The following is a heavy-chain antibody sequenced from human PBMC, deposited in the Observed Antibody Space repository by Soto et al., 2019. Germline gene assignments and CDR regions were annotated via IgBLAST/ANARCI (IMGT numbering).Heavy chain of an antibody. CDR1: GASFSDYY. CDR3: ARRNYFYAMDV. Sequence: KPSETLSLTCAVYGASFSDYYWSWIRQPPGKGLEWIGGINHRGSTNYNPSLKSRVIISVDTSRNQLSLELRSVTAADTAVYYCARRNYFYAMDVWGQGTTVTVSS. J-gene: IGHJ6*02. CDR2: INHRGST. V-gene: IGHV4-34*01.